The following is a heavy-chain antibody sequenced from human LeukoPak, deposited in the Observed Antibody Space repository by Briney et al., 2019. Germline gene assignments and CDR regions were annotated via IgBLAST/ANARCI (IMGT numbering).Heavy chain of an antibody. J-gene: IGHJ4*02. V-gene: IGHV3-23*01. D-gene: IGHD2-2*02. Sequence: PGGSLRLSCAASGFTFSSYAMSWVRQAPGKGLEWVSAISGSGGSTYYADSVKGRFTISRDNSKNTLYLQMNSLRAEDTALYYCARYGFYCSSTSCYIFDNWGQGTLVTVSS. CDR1: GFTFSSYA. CDR2: ISGSGGST. CDR3: ARYGFYCSSTSCYIFDN.